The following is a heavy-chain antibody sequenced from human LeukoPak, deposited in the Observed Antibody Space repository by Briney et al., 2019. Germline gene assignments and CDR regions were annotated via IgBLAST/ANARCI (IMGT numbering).Heavy chain of an antibody. CDR2: ISYDGSNK. J-gene: IGHJ3*02. CDR3: AKGRSYLSI. V-gene: IGHV3-30*18. Sequence: PGGSLRLSCAASGFTFSSYGMHWVRQAPGKGLEWVAVISYDGSNKYYADSVKGRFTISRDNSKNTLYLQMNSLGAEDTAVYYCAKGRSYLSIWGQGTMVTVSS. CDR1: GFTFSSYG.